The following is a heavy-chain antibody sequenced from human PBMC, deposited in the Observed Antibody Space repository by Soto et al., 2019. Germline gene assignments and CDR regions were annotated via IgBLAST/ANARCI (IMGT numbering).Heavy chain of an antibody. V-gene: IGHV4-39*01. CDR1: GGSISSSSYY. CDR2: IYYSGST. CDR3: ARVMITFGGVIVGQYHWFDP. J-gene: IGHJ5*02. Sequence: QLQLQESGPGLVKPSETLSLTCTVSGGSISSSSYYWGRIRQPPGKGLEWIGSIYYSGSTYYNPSLKSRVTISVDTSKNQFSLKLSSVTAADTAVYYCARVMITFGGVIVGQYHWFDPWGQGTLVTVSS. D-gene: IGHD3-16*02.